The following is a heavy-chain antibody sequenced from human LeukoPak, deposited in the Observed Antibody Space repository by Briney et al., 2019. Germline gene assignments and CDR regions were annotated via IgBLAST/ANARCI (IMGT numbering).Heavy chain of an antibody. D-gene: IGHD5/OR15-5a*01. V-gene: IGHV4-39*07. CDR3: SKCHYYYYMDV. CDR1: GGSISSSSYY. Sequence: PSETLSLTCTVSGGSISSSSYYWGWIRQPPGKGLEWIGSIYYSGSTYYNPSLKSRVTISVDTSKNQFSLKLSSVTAADTAVYYCSKCHYYYYMDVWGKGTTVTVSS. J-gene: IGHJ6*03. CDR2: IYYSGST.